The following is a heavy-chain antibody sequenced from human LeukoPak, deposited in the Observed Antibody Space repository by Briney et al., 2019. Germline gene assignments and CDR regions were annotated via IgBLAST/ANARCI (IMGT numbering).Heavy chain of an antibody. Sequence: SGTLSLTCAVSGGSISSNNWWSWVRQPPGKGLEWIGEMYHSGSTNYNPSLKSRATISVDKSKNQFSLKLTSVTAADTAVYYCAKDSITMVRGGYYYYYMDVWGKGTTVTISS. CDR1: GGSISSNNW. D-gene: IGHD3-10*01. CDR2: MYHSGST. J-gene: IGHJ6*03. CDR3: AKDSITMVRGGYYYYYMDV. V-gene: IGHV4-4*02.